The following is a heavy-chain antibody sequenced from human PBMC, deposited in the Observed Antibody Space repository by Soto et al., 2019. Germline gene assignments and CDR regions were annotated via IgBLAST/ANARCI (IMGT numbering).Heavy chain of an antibody. J-gene: IGHJ6*02. CDR2: ITSTGGDT. V-gene: IGHV3-23*01. Sequence: GSLRLSCATSGFTFSNFVMRWVRQTPGKGLEWVSTITSTGGDTYYTDSVKGRFTISRDNSKNTLYLQMSSLRAEDTAIYYCTKASSDRHHMDVWGQGTTVTVSS. CDR3: TKASSDRHHMDV. CDR1: GFTFSNFV.